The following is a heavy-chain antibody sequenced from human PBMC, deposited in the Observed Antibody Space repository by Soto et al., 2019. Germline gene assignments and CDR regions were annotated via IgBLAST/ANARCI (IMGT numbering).Heavy chain of an antibody. V-gene: IGHV4-31*03. CDR3: ARGRTSSPTPGDY. CDR1: GGSISSGGYY. CDR2: IYYSGRT. D-gene: IGHD2-2*01. Sequence: QVQLQESGPGLVKPSPTLSLTCTVSGGSISSGGYYWRWLRQHPGKGLEWIGYIYYSGRTYYNPSLKSRVTISVDTSKYQFSLKLSSVTAADTAVYFCARGRTSSPTPGDYWGQGTLVTVSS. J-gene: IGHJ4*02.